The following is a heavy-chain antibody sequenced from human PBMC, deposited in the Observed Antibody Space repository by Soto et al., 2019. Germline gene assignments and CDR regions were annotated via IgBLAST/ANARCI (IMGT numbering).Heavy chain of an antibody. CDR3: AREVRYFDWLQHYDY. J-gene: IGHJ4*02. V-gene: IGHV3-7*01. Sequence: PGGSLRLSCAASGFTFSSYWMSWVRQAPGKGLEWVANIKQDGSEKYYVDSVKGRFTISRDNAKNSLYLQMNSLRAEDTAVYYCAREVRYFDWLQHYDYWGQGTLVTVSS. CDR2: IKQDGSEK. CDR1: GFTFSSYW. D-gene: IGHD3-9*01.